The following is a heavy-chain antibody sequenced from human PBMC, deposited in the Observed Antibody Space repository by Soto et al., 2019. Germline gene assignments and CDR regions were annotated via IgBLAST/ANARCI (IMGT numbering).Heavy chain of an antibody. Sequence: EVQLVESGGGLIQPGGSLKLSCAASGFTVGNNYMSWVRQAPGKGLEWVSLIYSTGTTKYADSVKGRFTVSRDNAKNTLYLQMSSQRAEDTAVYYCAKDGRGSGSHYNSFGYWGQGTMVSVSS. CDR2: IYSTGTT. D-gene: IGHD3-10*01. V-gene: IGHV3-53*01. CDR1: GFTVGNNY. CDR3: AKDGRGSGSHYNSFGY. J-gene: IGHJ4*02.